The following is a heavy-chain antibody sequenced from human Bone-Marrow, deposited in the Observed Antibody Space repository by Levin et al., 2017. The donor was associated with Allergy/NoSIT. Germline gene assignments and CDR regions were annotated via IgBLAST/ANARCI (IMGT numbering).Heavy chain of an antibody. CDR1: GFTFNTYA. Sequence: GGSLRLSCAASGFTFNTYAMSWVRQAPGKGLEWVSRINGNGDHGGKTYYADSVEGRFTISRDDSKSTLYLEINSRRAEDTAVYYCAKDQSSDRRVVNWGQGTLVTVSS. J-gene: IGHJ4*02. D-gene: IGHD2-2*01. CDR3: AKDQSSDRRVVN. CDR2: INGNGDHGGKT. V-gene: IGHV3-23*01.